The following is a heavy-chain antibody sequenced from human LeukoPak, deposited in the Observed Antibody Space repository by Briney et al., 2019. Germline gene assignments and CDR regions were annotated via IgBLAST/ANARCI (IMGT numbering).Heavy chain of an antibody. CDR2: IYNSGST. CDR1: GYSISSGYY. V-gene: IGHV4-38-2*01. J-gene: IGHJ4*02. D-gene: IGHD4-17*01. CDR3: ARGPFGDYGDYVFDY. Sequence: SETLSLTCAVSGYSISSGYYWGWIRQPPGKGLEWIGSIYNSGSTYYNPSLKSRVTISVDTSKNQFSLKLSSVTAADTAVYYCARGPFGDYGDYVFDYWGQGTLVTVSS.